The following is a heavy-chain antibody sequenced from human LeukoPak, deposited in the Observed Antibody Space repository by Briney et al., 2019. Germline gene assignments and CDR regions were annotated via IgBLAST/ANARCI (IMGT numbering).Heavy chain of an antibody. CDR3: ARDRSSSGSKGDY. V-gene: IGHV3-30*03. Sequence: GGSLRLSCAASGFTFSSYGMHWVRQAPGKGLEWVAVISNDGSNKHYGDSVKGRFTISRDNSKNTLYLQMDSLRGEDTAVYYCARDRSSSGSKGDYWGQGTLVTVSS. CDR1: GFTFSSYG. J-gene: IGHJ4*02. CDR2: ISNDGSNK. D-gene: IGHD6-19*01.